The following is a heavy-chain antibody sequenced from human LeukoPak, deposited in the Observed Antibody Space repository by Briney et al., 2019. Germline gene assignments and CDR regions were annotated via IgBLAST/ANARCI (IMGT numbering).Heavy chain of an antibody. Sequence: PSETLSLTCTVSGGSISSSSYYWGWIRQPPGKGLEWIGRIYYSGSTYYTPSLKSRVTISVDTSKNQFSLKLSSVTAADTAVYYCARLEGHSYNYWGQGTLVTVSS. CDR1: GGSISSSSYY. J-gene: IGHJ4*02. CDR3: ARLEGHSYNY. CDR2: IYYSGST. V-gene: IGHV4-39*01. D-gene: IGHD5-18*01.